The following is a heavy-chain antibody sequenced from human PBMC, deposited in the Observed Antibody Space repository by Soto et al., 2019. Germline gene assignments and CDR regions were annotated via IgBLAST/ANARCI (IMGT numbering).Heavy chain of an antibody. CDR2: IWYDGSNK. J-gene: IGHJ6*02. CDR1: GFTFSNNA. V-gene: IGHV3-33*01. CDR3: ARDGQNQSPYAMDV. Sequence: QVQLVESGGGVVQPGTSLRLSCATSGFTFSNNAMQWVRQAPGKGLEWVAQIWYDGSNKYYADSVKGRFTISRDNSKNTVYLQMNSLRAEDMAVYYCARDGQNQSPYAMDVWGQGTTVTVSS.